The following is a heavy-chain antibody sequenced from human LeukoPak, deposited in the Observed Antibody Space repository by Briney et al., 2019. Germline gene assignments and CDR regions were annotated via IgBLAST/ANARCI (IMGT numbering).Heavy chain of an antibody. Sequence: PGGSLRLSCAASGFTFSSYSMNWARQAPGKGLEWVSYISSSSSTIYYADSVKGRFTISRDNAKNSLYLQMNSLRAEDTAVYYCAREADILTGYYPFDYWGQGTLVTVSS. D-gene: IGHD3-9*01. CDR3: AREADILTGYYPFDY. J-gene: IGHJ4*02. V-gene: IGHV3-48*04. CDR1: GFTFSSYS. CDR2: ISSSSSTI.